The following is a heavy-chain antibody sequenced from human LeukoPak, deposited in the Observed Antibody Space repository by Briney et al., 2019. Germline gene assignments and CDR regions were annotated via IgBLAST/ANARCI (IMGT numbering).Heavy chain of an antibody. CDR3: AKGGHDFNPFYW. Sequence: PGGSLRLSCAASGFTFSSYAMSWVRQAPGKGLEWVSAISGSGGSTYYADSVKGRFTISRDNSKNTLFLQLNSLRAEDTAVYYCAKGGHDFNPFYWWGQGTLVTVSS. CDR1: GFTFSSYA. CDR2: ISGSGGST. J-gene: IGHJ4*02. V-gene: IGHV3-23*01. D-gene: IGHD2-21*02.